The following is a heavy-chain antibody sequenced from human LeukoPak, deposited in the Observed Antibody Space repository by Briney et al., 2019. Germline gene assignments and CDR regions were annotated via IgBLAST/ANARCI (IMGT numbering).Heavy chain of an antibody. J-gene: IGHJ5*02. CDR3: AREYPWFDP. V-gene: IGHV4-59*01. D-gene: IGHD2-2*02. CDR1: GGSFSGYY. CDR2: IYYSGST. Sequence: SETLSLTCAVYGGSFSGYYWSWIRQPPGKGLEWIGSIYYSGSTNYNPSLKSRVTISVDTSKNQFSLKLDSVTAADTAVYYCAREYPWFDPWGQGILVTVSS.